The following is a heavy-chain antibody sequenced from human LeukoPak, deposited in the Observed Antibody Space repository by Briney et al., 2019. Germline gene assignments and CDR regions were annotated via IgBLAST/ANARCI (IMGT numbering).Heavy chain of an antibody. CDR3: AKDGSGSIVGATGWGY. CDR2: IKEDGSDI. J-gene: IGHJ4*02. V-gene: IGHV3-7*03. CDR1: GFTFSSYW. Sequence: GGSLRLSCVGSGFTFSSYWMNWVRQAPGKGLEWVASIKEDGSDIYYVDSVKGRFTISRDNAKNSLYLQMNSLRAEDTALYYCAKDGSGSIVGATGWGYWGQGTLVTVS. D-gene: IGHD1-26*01.